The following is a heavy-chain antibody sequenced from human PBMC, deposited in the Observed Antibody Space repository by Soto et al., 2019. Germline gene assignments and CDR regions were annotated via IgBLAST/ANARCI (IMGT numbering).Heavy chain of an antibody. Sequence: EVQLVESGGGLEKSGGSLRLSCAASGFTFTNTWMNWVRQAPGKGLEWVGRIKSKGDGGETDYAGPVQGRFTISRDDSKGTLYLQMNSLQIEDTSVYYCTTDRRGPGGGLGDHYFDNWGQGCLVTVSS. CDR1: GFTFTNTW. CDR3: TTDRRGPGGGLGDHYFDN. CDR2: IKSKGDGGET. D-gene: IGHD3-16*01. V-gene: IGHV3-15*07. J-gene: IGHJ4*02.